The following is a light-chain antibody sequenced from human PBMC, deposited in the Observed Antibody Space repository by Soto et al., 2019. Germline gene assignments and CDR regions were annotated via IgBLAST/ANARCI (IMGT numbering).Light chain of an antibody. J-gene: IGKJ3*01. V-gene: IGKV3-20*01. CDR3: QQYGSSPPYT. Sequence: EIGLTQSPCTLSLSPGEIATLSCRASQSVSSTYLAWYQQKPGQAHRLLIYGASSRATGIPDRFSGSGSGTDFTLTISRLEPEDFAVYYCQQYGSSPPYTFGPGTKVDIK. CDR2: GAS. CDR1: QSVSSTY.